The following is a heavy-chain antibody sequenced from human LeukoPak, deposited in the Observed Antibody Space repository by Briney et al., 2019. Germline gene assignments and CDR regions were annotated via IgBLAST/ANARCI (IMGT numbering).Heavy chain of an antibody. V-gene: IGHV4-38-2*02. J-gene: IGHJ4*02. D-gene: IGHD6-13*01. CDR3: ARVVSIAAAGTDRDY. CDR1: GYSISSGYY. Sequence: SETLSLTCTVSGYSISSGYYWGWIRPPPGKGLEWIGSIYHSGSTYYNPSLKSRVTISVDTSKNQFSLKLSSVTAADTAVYYCARVVSIAAAGTDRDYWGQGTLVTVSS. CDR2: IYHSGST.